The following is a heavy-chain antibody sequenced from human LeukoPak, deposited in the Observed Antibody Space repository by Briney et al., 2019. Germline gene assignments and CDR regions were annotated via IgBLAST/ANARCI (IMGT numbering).Heavy chain of an antibody. J-gene: IGHJ6*04. CDR2: INAGNGNT. D-gene: IGHD3-10*01. Sequence: ASVKVSCMASGYTFTSYAMHWVRQAPGQRLEWMGWINAGNGNTKYSQKFQGRVTITRDTSASTAYMELSSLRSEDTAVYYCARLEFGSGPFYGMDVWGKGTTVTVSS. CDR3: ARLEFGSGPFYGMDV. V-gene: IGHV1-3*01. CDR1: GYTFTSYA.